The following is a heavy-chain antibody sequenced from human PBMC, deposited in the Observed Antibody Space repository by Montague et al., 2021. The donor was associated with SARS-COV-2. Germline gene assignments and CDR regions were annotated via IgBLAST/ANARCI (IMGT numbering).Heavy chain of an antibody. CDR2: IYHTGST. CDR1: GGSISTDNW. D-gene: IGHD1-26*01. CDR3: ARKGSGRSDLAY. J-gene: IGHJ4*02. V-gene: IGHV4-4*02. Sequence: SETLSLTCVVSGGSISTDNWWTWVRLPPGKGLVWVGGIYHTGSTKCKPSLKSRVSMPVDKSWNQFSLRLTSVTAADTAIYYCARKGSGRSDLAYWGQGTLVTVSA.